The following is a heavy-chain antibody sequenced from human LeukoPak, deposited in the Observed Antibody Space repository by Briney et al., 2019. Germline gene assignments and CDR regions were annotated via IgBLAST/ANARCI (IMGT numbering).Heavy chain of an antibody. D-gene: IGHD2-15*01. V-gene: IGHV4-39*07. J-gene: IGHJ4*02. CDR3: ARDLEVGALDY. CDR2: IYYSGST. CDR1: GGSISSSGYY. Sequence: SETLSLTCTVSGGSISSSGYYWGWIRQPPGKGLEWIGSIYYSGSTYYNPSLKSRVTISVDTSKNQFSLKLSSVTAADTAVYYCARDLEVGALDYWGQGTLVTVSS.